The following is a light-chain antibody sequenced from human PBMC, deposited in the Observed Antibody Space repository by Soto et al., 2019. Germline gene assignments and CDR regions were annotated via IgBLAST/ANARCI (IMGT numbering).Light chain of an antibody. CDR3: GTWHSSLSAVV. CDR1: SSNIGNNY. V-gene: IGLV1-51*01. Sequence: QAVVTQPPSVSAAPGQKVTISCSGSSSNIGNNYVSWYQQLLGTAPKLLIYVNNKRPTGIPDRFSGSKSGTSATLSITGLQTGDEADYYCGTWHSSLSAVVFGGGTKLTVL. J-gene: IGLJ2*01. CDR2: VNN.